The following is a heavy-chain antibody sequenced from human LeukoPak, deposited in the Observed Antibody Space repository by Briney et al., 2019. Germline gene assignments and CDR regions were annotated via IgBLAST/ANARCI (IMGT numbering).Heavy chain of an antibody. CDR2: IIPIFGTA. Sequence: SVKVSCKASGGTFSSYAISWVRQAPGQGLEWMGGIIPIFGTANYAQKFQGRVTITADESTSTAYMELSSLRSEDTAVYYCARVGFLEWLFFDYWGQGTLVAVSS. V-gene: IGHV1-69*13. CDR1: GGTFSSYA. D-gene: IGHD3-3*02. J-gene: IGHJ4*02. CDR3: ARVGFLEWLFFDY.